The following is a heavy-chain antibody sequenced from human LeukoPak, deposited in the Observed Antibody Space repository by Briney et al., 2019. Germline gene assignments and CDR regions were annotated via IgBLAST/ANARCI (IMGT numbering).Heavy chain of an antibody. Sequence: SETLSLTCTVSGDSISRYYWNWIRQPPGKGLEWLGSISQSGNTYNNPSLKSRVPLSVDTSKNQFSLKLSSVTAADTAVYYCARGVVIAPQTFDYWGQGTLVTVSS. CDR1: GDSISRYY. V-gene: IGHV4-59*01. CDR2: ISQSGNT. D-gene: IGHD2-21*01. J-gene: IGHJ4*02. CDR3: ARGVVIAPQTFDY.